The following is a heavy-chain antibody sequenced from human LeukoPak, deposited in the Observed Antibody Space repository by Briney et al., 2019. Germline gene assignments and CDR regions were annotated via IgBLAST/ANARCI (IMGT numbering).Heavy chain of an antibody. V-gene: IGHV3-21*01. CDR2: ISSSSSYI. CDR1: GFTFSSYS. Sequence: PGGSLRLSCAASGFTFSSYSMNWVRQTPGKRLEWVSSISSSSSYIYYPDSVKGRFTISRDNAKNSLYLQMNSLRAEDTAVYYCARDYYDSSGYDYYYGMDVWAKGPRSPSP. J-gene: IGHJ6*02. D-gene: IGHD3-22*01. CDR3: ARDYYDSSGYDYYYGMDV.